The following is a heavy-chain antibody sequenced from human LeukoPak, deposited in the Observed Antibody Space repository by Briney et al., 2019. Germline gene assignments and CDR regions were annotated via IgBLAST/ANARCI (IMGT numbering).Heavy chain of an antibody. D-gene: IGHD3-10*01. CDR1: GFTFSSYA. CDR2: ISGSGAST. Sequence: GGSLRLSCAASGFTFSSYAMSWVRQAPGKGLEWVSAISGSGASTYYADSVKGRFTISRDNSKNTLYLQMNSLRAEDTAVYYCARGGTMYYASGNFDYWGQGSLVTVSS. CDR3: ARGGTMYYASGNFDY. V-gene: IGHV3-23*01. J-gene: IGHJ4*02.